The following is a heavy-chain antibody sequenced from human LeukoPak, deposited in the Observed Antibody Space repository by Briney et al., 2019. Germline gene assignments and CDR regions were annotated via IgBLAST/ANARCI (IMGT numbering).Heavy chain of an antibody. V-gene: IGHV3-48*01. CDR1: GFTFSSYS. CDR3: ARGWEGDY. J-gene: IGHJ4*02. D-gene: IGHD1-26*01. Sequence: PGGSLRLSCAASGFTFSSYSMNWVRQAPGKGLEWVSYISTGSSTIYYADSVKGRFTISRDNAKNSLYLQMNSLRAEDTAVYYCARGWEGDYWGQGTLVTVSS. CDR2: ISTGSSTI.